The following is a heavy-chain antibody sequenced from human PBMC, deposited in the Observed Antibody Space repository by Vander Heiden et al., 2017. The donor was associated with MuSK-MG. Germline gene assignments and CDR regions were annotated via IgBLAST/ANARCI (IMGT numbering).Heavy chain of an antibody. V-gene: IGHV4-31*03. CDR2: IYSSGPT. Sequence: QVQLQESGPGLAKPSQTLSPTCTVSGVSINSGCYYWSCNRHHPGKGLEWIGYIYSSGPTSNNPLPKIRVTTSVDPPKNQLALQLGSVTAAQTPVYHCARDPSRYDSSRYWFDPWVDGSLVTVSS. D-gene: IGHD3-22*01. J-gene: IGHJ5*02. CDR1: GVSINSGCYY. CDR3: ARDPSRYDSSRYWFDP.